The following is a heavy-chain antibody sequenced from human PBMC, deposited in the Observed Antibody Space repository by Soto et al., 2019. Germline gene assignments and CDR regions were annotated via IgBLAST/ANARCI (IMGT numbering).Heavy chain of an antibody. CDR1: GFTFSSYG. CDR2: IWYDGSNK. CDR3: ARVTMVRGDWYYFDY. Sequence: GGSLRLSCAASGFTFSSYGMHWVRQAPGKGLEWVAVIWYDGSNKYYADSVKGRFTISRDNSKNTLYLQMNSLRAEDTAVYYCARVTMVRGDWYYFDYWGQGTLVTVS. V-gene: IGHV3-33*01. J-gene: IGHJ4*02. D-gene: IGHD3-10*01.